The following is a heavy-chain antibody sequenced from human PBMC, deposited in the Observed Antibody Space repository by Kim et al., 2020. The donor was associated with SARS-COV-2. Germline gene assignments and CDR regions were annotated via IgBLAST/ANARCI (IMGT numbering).Heavy chain of an antibody. V-gene: IGHV4-34*01. Sequence: SETLSLTCAVYGGSFSGYYWSWIRQPPGKGLEWIGEINHSGSTNYNPSLKSRVTISVDTSKNQFSLKLSSVTAADTAVNYCARARSWYNKWGFDYWGQGTLVTVSS. CDR3: ARARSWYNKWGFDY. CDR2: INHSGST. D-gene: IGHD6-13*01. CDR1: GGSFSGYY. J-gene: IGHJ4*02.